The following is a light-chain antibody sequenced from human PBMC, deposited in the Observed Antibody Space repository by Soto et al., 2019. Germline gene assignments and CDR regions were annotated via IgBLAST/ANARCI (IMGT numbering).Light chain of an antibody. CDR3: QQYGSSPWT. V-gene: IGKV3-20*01. J-gene: IGKJ1*01. CDR1: QSVSRSH. Sequence: EIVLTQSPRTLSLSPGERVTLSCRASQSVSRSHLAWYQQKPGLAPRLLIYGASQRASGIPDRFSGSGSGTDFTLTISRLEPEDFAVYCCQQYGSSPWTFGQGTKVEIK. CDR2: GAS.